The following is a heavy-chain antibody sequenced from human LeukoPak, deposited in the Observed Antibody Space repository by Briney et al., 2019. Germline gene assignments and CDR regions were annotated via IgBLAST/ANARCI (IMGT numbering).Heavy chain of an antibody. V-gene: IGHV4-30-4*08. D-gene: IGHD3-22*01. CDR2: IYYSGST. CDR3: ARDGYYYDSSGQFDY. J-gene: IGHJ4*02. CDR1: GGSISSGDYY. Sequence: SETLSLTCTVSGGSISSGDYYWSWIRQPPGKGLEWIGYIYYSGSTYYNPSLKSRVTISVDTSKNQFSLKLSSVTAADTAVYYCARDGYYYDSSGQFDYWGQGTLVTVSS.